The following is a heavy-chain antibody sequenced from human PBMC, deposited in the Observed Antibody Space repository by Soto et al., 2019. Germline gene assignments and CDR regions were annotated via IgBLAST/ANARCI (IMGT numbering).Heavy chain of an antibody. CDR3: TRTYYDFWSCYGQYGMDV. J-gene: IGHJ6*02. Sequence: ASVKVSCNASGYTFTGYYMHCVRQAPGQGLGWMGWINPNSDGTNYAQKFQGWVTMTRDTSISTAYRELSRLRSADMAVYYCTRTYYDFWSCYGQYGMDVWGQGTTVTVSS. CDR1: GYTFTGYY. CDR2: INPNSDGT. V-gene: IGHV1-2*04. D-gene: IGHD3-3*01.